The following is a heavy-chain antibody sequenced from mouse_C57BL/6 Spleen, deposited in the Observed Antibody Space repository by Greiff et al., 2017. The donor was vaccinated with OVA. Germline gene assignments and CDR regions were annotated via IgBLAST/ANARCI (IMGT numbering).Heavy chain of an antibody. V-gene: IGHV1-72*01. CDR3: ARSGTTVVAPYAMDY. CDR1: GYTFTSYW. CDR2: FDPNSGGT. D-gene: IGHD1-1*01. Sequence: QVQLQQPGAELVKPGASVKLSCKASGYTFTSYWMHWVKQRPGRGLEWIGRFDPNSGGTKYNEKFKSKATLTVDKPSSTAYMQLSSLTSEDSAVYYCARSGTTVVAPYAMDYWGQGTSVTVSS. J-gene: IGHJ4*01.